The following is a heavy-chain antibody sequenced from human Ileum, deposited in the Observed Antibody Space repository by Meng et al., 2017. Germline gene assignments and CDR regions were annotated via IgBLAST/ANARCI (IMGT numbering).Heavy chain of an antibody. CDR1: GFTFRSYR. CDR3: ASDY. Sequence: VLRWGYGVSLLKPRGSRTLSCEASGFTFRSYRMKWVRQAPGKGLEWVSSISSTSGYIYYADSVKGRFTISRDNAKNSLYLQMNSLRAEDTAVYYCASDYWGQGTLVTVSS. J-gene: IGHJ4*02. CDR2: ISSTSGYI. V-gene: IGHV3-21*01.